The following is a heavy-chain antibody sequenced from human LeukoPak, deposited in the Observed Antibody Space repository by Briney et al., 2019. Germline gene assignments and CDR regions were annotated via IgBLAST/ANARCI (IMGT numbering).Heavy chain of an antibody. J-gene: IGHJ4*02. CDR3: ARRAGAYSHPYDY. CDR2: IYSDNT. CDR1: GFTVSSNS. V-gene: IGHV3-53*01. D-gene: IGHD4/OR15-4a*01. Sequence: GGSLRLSCTVSGFTVSSNSMSWVRQAPGKGLEWVSFIYSDNTHYSDSVKGRFTISRDNSKNTLYLQMNSRRAEDSAVYYCARRAGAYSHPYDYWGQGTLVTVSS.